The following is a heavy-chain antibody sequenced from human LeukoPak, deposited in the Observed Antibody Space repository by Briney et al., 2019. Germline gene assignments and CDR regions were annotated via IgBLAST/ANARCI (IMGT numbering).Heavy chain of an antibody. CDR2: INHSGST. CDR3: APSSTGSGYPYRSYYFDY. Sequence: SETLSLTCGVYGGSFSGYYWSWIRQPPGKGLEWIGEINHSGSTNYNPSLKSRVTISVDTSKNQFSLKLSSVTAADTAVYYCAPSSTGSGYPYRSYYFDYWGQGTLVTVSS. CDR1: GGSFSGYY. J-gene: IGHJ4*02. D-gene: IGHD5-12*01. V-gene: IGHV4-34*01.